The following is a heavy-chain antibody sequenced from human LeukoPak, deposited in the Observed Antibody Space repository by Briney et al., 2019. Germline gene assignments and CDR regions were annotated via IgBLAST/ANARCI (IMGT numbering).Heavy chain of an antibody. CDR1: GGSISGSISGTY. CDR2: IHSSGST. CDR3: ARGSQNYYNPFDN. D-gene: IGHD3-10*01. V-gene: IGHV4-4*07. Sequence: SETLSLTCTVSGGSISGSISGTYWSWVRQPAGKGLEWIGRIHSSGSTKYNPSLKSRVTMSVDTSKNQLFLRLTSVTAADTALYYRARGSQNYYNPFDNWGQGTLVTVSS. J-gene: IGHJ4*02.